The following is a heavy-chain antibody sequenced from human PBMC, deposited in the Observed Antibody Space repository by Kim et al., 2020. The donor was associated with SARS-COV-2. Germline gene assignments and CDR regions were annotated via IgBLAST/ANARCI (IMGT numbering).Heavy chain of an antibody. CDR1: GGSISSYY. J-gene: IGHJ6*02. CDR3: ARGGYSSSWLHYYGMDV. V-gene: IGHV4-59*01. Sequence: SETLSLTCTVSGGSISSYYWSWIRQPPGKGLEWIGYIYYSGSTNYNPSLKSRVTISVDTSKNQFSLKLSSVTAADTAVYYCARGGYSSSWLHYYGMDVWGQGTTVTVSS. D-gene: IGHD6-13*01. CDR2: IYYSGST.